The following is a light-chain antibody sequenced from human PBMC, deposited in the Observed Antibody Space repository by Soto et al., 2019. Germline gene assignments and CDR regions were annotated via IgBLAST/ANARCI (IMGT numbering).Light chain of an antibody. V-gene: IGLV2-14*01. J-gene: IGLJ1*01. Sequence: QSALTQPASVSGSPGQSITISCTGTSSDVGGYNHVSWYQQHPGKAPKLMIYEVSNRPSGVSNRFSGSKSGNTASLTISGLQAEDEADYYCSSYTSSVYVFGTGTKVTVL. CDR2: EVS. CDR1: SSDVGGYNH. CDR3: SSYTSSVYV.